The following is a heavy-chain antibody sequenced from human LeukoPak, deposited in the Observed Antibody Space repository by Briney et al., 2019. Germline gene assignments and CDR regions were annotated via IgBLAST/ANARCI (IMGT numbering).Heavy chain of an antibody. V-gene: IGHV3-7*01. J-gene: IGHJ4*02. Sequence: GESLKISCAASGFTFSNYWMTWVRQAPGKGLEWVATIKQDGSEIYYVDSVRGRFTISRDNAKNSLYLQMNSLRAEDTAVYYCARENYGDFDYWGQGTLVTVSS. D-gene: IGHD4-17*01. CDR1: GFTFSNYW. CDR2: IKQDGSEI. CDR3: ARENYGDFDY.